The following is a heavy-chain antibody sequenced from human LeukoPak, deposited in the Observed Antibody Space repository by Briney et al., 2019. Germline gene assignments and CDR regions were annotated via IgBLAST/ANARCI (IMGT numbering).Heavy chain of an antibody. D-gene: IGHD3-22*01. J-gene: IGHJ4*02. Sequence: GGSLRLSCAASGFTFSSYAMSWVRQAPGKGLEWVSAISGSGGSTYYADSVEGRFTISRDNSKNTLYLQMNSLRADATVVYYCAKGSHYYDSSGYPAHFDYWGQGTLVTVSS. CDR3: AKGSHYYDSSGYPAHFDY. V-gene: IGHV3-23*01. CDR2: ISGSGGST. CDR1: GFTFSSYA.